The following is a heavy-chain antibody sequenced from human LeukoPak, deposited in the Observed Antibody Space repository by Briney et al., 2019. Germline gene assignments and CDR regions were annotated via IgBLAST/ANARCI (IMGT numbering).Heavy chain of an antibody. J-gene: IGHJ5*02. CDR3: ARLPNSGADLTWFDP. CDR1: GYKFPYHW. D-gene: IGHD3-10*01. Sequence: GESLKISCKGSGYKFPYHWIAWVRQMPGKGLEWMGIIYPYDSDTRYSPSFQGQVTISVDKSISTAYLQWSSLKASDTAIYYCARLPNSGADLTWFDPWGQGTLVTVSS. V-gene: IGHV5-51*01. CDR2: IYPYDSDT.